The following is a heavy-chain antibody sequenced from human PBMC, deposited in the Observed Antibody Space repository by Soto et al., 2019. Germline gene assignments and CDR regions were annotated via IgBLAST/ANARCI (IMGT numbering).Heavy chain of an antibody. J-gene: IGHJ4*02. Sequence: PSETLSLTCTVSGGSISSGDYYWSWIRQPPGKGLEWIGYIYYSGSTYYNPSLKSRVTISVDTSKNQFSLKLSSVTAADTAVYYCARVILGATTCCFDYWGQGTLVTVSS. CDR1: GGSISSGDYY. V-gene: IGHV4-30-4*01. CDR2: IYYSGST. CDR3: ARVILGATTCCFDY. D-gene: IGHD1-26*01.